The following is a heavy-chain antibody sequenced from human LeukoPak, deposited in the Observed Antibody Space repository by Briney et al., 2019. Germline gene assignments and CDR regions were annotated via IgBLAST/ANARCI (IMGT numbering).Heavy chain of an antibody. CDR3: ARVYSDCNSTSCYREDFDY. V-gene: IGHV1-18*01. D-gene: IGHD2-2*02. Sequence: ASVKVSCKASGYTFTSYGISWVRQAPGQGLEWMGWISAYNGNTNYAQKLQGRVTMTTDTSTSTAYMELRSLRSDDTAVYYCARVYSDCNSTSCYREDFDYRGQGTLVTVSS. CDR2: ISAYNGNT. J-gene: IGHJ4*02. CDR1: GYTFTSYG.